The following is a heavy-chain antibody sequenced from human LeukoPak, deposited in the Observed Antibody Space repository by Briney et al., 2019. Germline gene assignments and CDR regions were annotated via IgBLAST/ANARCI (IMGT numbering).Heavy chain of an antibody. Sequence: ASVKVSCKASGYTFTSYGISWVRQAPGQGLEWMGGIIPIFGTANYAQKFQGRVTITADESTSTAYMELSSLRSEDTAVYYCARDLLTTKAFDIWGQGTMVTVSS. CDR1: GYTFTSYG. V-gene: IGHV1-69*13. CDR3: ARDLLTTKAFDI. D-gene: IGHD4-17*01. CDR2: IIPIFGTA. J-gene: IGHJ3*02.